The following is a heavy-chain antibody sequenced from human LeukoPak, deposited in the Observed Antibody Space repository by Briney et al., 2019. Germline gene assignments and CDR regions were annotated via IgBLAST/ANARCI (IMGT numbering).Heavy chain of an antibody. J-gene: IGHJ4*02. D-gene: IGHD2-15*01. CDR3: AKVRDYCSGGSCLYYFDY. CDR1: GFTFSSYG. Sequence: AGGSLRLSCAASGFTFSSYGMHWVRQAPGKGLEWVAFIRYDGSNKYYADSVKGRFTISRDNSKNTLYLQMNSLRAEDTAVYYCAKVRDYCSGGSCLYYFDYWGQGTLVTVSS. V-gene: IGHV3-30*02. CDR2: IRYDGSNK.